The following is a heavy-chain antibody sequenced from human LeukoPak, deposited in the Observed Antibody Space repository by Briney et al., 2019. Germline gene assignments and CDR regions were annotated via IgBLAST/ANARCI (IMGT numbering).Heavy chain of an antibody. D-gene: IGHD5-12*01. CDR1: GFTFSSYG. J-gene: IGHJ4*02. CDR2: IWYDGSNK. V-gene: IGHV3-33*01. CDR3: ARAPDIVATEYYFDY. Sequence: GRSLRLSCAASGFTFSSYGMHWVRQAPGKGLEWVAVIWYDGSNKYYADSVKGRFTISRDNSKNTLYLRMNSLRAEDTAVYYCARAPDIVATEYYFDYWGQGTLVTVSS.